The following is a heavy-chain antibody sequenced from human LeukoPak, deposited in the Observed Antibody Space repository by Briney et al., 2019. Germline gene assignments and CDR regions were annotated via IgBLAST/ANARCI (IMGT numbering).Heavy chain of an antibody. J-gene: IGHJ4*02. CDR3: TRDEAAATN. V-gene: IGHV3-7*01. D-gene: IGHD2-15*01. CDR1: GFTFSSYW. CDR2: IKQDGREK. Sequence: PGGSLRLSCVGSGFTFSSYWMSWVRQAPGKGPEWVANIKQDGREKHYVDSVKGRFTISRDNAKSSLYLQMNSLRAEDTAVYYCTRDEAAATNWGQGTLVTVSS.